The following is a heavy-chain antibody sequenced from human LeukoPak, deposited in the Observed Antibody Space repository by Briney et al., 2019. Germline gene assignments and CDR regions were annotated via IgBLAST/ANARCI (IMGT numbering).Heavy chain of an antibody. D-gene: IGHD4-17*01. Sequence: PGGSLRLSCAASGFTFSSYSMNWVRQAPGKGLEWVSSISSSSSYIYYADSVKGRFTISRDNAKNSLYLQMNSLRAEGTAVYYCARILQTVTLLQDDAFDIWGQGTMVTVSS. J-gene: IGHJ3*02. V-gene: IGHV3-21*01. CDR2: ISSSSSYI. CDR1: GFTFSSYS. CDR3: ARILQTVTLLQDDAFDI.